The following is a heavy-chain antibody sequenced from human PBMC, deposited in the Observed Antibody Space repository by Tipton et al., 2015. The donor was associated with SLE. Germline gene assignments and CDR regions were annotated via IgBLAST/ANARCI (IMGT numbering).Heavy chain of an antibody. J-gene: IGHJ4*02. CDR2: FYYSGNT. V-gene: IGHV4-39*07. CDR1: GDSISTSSYY. Sequence: GLVKPSETLSLTCIVSGDSISTSSYYWGWIRQPPGKGLEWIGTFYYSGNTYFNPSLKSRVTISVDTSKNQFSLRLSSVTAADTAVYYCARDYYDSRGYTLFDYWGQGALVTVSS. CDR3: ARDYYDSRGYTLFDY. D-gene: IGHD3-22*01.